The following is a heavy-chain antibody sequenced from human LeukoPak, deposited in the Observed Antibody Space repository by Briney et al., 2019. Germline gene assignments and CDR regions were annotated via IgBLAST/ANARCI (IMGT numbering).Heavy chain of an antibody. CDR1: GGSFSGYY. Sequence: PSETLSLTCAVYGGSFSGYYWSWIRQPPGKGLEWIGEINHSGSTNYNPSLKSRVTISVDTSKNQFSLKLSSVTAADTAVYYCARAAVAWVWYNWFDPWGQGTLVTVSS. CDR3: ARAAVAWVWYNWFDP. J-gene: IGHJ5*02. D-gene: IGHD6-19*01. V-gene: IGHV4-34*01. CDR2: INHSGST.